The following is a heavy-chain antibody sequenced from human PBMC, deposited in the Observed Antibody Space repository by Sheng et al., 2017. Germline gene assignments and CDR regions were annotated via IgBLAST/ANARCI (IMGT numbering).Heavy chain of an antibody. Sequence: QVQLVESGGGVVQPGGSLRLSCAASGFTFSSYGMHWVRQAPGKGLEWVAFIRYDGSNKYYADSVKGRFTISRDNSKNTLYLQMNSLRAEDTAVYYCAKESYYGVASMDVWGKGTTVTVSS. CDR1: GFTFSSYG. J-gene: IGHJ6*04. CDR3: AKESYYGVASMDV. V-gene: IGHV3-30*02. D-gene: IGHD4-17*01. CDR2: IRYDGSNK.